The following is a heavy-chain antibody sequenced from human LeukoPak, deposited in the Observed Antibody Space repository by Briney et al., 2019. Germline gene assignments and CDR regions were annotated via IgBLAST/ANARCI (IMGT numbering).Heavy chain of an antibody. CDR2: IYYSGDT. Sequence: PSETLSLTCTVSGDXVRSDSWSWIRQAPGKGLEWIGDIYYSGDTNYDPSLKNRITISVDTSKNQFSLKMNSVTAADTAVYYCARIIAGRLDFWGQGTLVTVSS. D-gene: IGHD6-6*01. CDR3: ARIIAGRLDF. V-gene: IGHV4-59*02. J-gene: IGHJ4*02. CDR1: GDXVRSDS.